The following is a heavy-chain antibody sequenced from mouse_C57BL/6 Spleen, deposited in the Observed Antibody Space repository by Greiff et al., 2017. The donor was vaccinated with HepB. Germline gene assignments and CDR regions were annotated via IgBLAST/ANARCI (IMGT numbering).Heavy chain of an antibody. V-gene: IGHV1-22*01. Sequence: VQLQQSGPELVKPGASVKMSCKASGYTFTDYNMHWVKQSHGKSLEWIGYINPNNGGNSYNQKFKGKATLTVNKYSSTAYMELRSLTSEDSAVYYCARDYYGSEVFAYWGQGTLVTVSA. CDR3: ARDYYGSEVFAY. D-gene: IGHD1-1*01. CDR2: INPNNGGN. J-gene: IGHJ3*01. CDR1: GYTFTDYN.